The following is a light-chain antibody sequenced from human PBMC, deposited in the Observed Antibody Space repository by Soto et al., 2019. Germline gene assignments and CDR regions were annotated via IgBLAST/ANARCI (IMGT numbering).Light chain of an antibody. CDR2: EIY. J-gene: IGKJ2*01. CDR1: QSLVHNNGNTY. CDR3: MQSKQFPYT. V-gene: IGKV2-24*01. Sequence: IVMTQTPLSSPVTLGQPASISCSSSQSLVHNNGNTYLNWFQRRPGQPPRLLIYEIYNRFSGVPDRFSGSGAGTDFTLKISRVEAEDVGVYYYCMQSKQFPYTFGQGTKLEIK.